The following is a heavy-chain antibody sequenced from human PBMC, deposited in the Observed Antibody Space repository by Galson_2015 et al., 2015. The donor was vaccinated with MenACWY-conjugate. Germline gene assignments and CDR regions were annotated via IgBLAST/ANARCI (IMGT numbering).Heavy chain of an antibody. J-gene: IGHJ4*02. CDR2: ISPTGGST. CDR1: GFTFSTND. D-gene: IGHD6-25*01. CDR3: AKDLSAPATTYYFDY. Sequence: SLRLSCAASGFTFSTNDMTWVRQAPGKGLEWVSSISPTGGSTYADSVKGRFTISRDNSKNTLYLQMNSLRVDDTAVYYCAKDLSAPATTYYFDYWGQGTLATVSS. V-gene: IGHV3-23*01.